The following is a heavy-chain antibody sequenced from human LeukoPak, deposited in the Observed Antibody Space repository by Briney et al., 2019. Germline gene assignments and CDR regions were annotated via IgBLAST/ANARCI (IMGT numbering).Heavy chain of an antibody. CDR1: GFIFSSYS. V-gene: IGHV3-21*01. CDR3: ARDRVEYCSGGSCQYFDY. Sequence: GGSLRLSCAVSGFIFSSYSMNWVRQAPGKGLEWVSSNSGSSSYIYYADSVKGRFTISRDNAKNSLYLQMNSLRAEDTAVYYCARDRVEYCSGGSCQYFDYWGQGTLVTVSS. D-gene: IGHD2-15*01. J-gene: IGHJ4*02. CDR2: NSGSSSYI.